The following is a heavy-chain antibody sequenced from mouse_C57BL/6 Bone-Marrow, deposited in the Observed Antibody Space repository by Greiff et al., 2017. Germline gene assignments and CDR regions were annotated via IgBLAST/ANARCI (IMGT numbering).Heavy chain of an antibody. CDR3: ARFEFDGYFLFDY. CDR2: IDPSDSYT. V-gene: IGHV1-69*01. Sequence: QVQLQQPGAELVMPGASVKLSCKASGYTFTSYWMHWVKQRPGQGLEWIGEIDPSDSYTNYNQKFKGKSTLTVDKSSSTAYMQLSSLTSEDSAVYYCARFEFDGYFLFDYWGQGTTRTVSS. D-gene: IGHD2-3*01. J-gene: IGHJ2*01. CDR1: GYTFTSYW.